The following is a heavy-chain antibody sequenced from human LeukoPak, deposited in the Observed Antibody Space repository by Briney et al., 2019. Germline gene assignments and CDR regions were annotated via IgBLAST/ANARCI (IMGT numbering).Heavy chain of an antibody. J-gene: IGHJ6*02. CDR1: GGSFSGYY. Sequence: SETLSLTCAVYGGSFSGYYWSWIRQPPGKGPEWIGEINHSGSTNYNPSLKSRVTISVDTSKNQFSLKLSSVTAADTAVYYCARYGSGSYSFGMDVWGQGTTVTVSS. D-gene: IGHD3-10*01. V-gene: IGHV4-34*01. CDR2: INHSGST. CDR3: ARYGSGSYSFGMDV.